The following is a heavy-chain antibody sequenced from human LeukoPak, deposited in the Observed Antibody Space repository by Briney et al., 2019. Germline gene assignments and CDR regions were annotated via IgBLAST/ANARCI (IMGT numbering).Heavy chain of an antibody. J-gene: IGHJ4*02. CDR2: ISWNSGSI. V-gene: IGHV3-9*01. CDR3: AKDNGDSSGYYYIDY. CDR1: GFTFDDYA. D-gene: IGHD3-22*01. Sequence: PGGSLRLSCAASGFTFDDYAMHWVRQAPGKGLEWVSGISWNSGSIGYADSVKGRFTISRDNAKNSLYLQMNSLRAEDTALYYCAKDNGDSSGYYYIDYWGQGTLVTVSS.